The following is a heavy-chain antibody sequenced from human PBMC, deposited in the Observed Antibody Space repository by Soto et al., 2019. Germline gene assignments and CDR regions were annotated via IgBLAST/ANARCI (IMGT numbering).Heavy chain of an antibody. Sequence: EVQLVESGGGLVQPGGSLRLSCAASGFTFSDYDVTWVRQAPGKGLEWISYISSGRDTIYYADSVKGRFTISRDDAKETLFLQMNSLRDEDTAVYYCTRVSRTWEDDYWGRGTLVTVSS. CDR1: GFTFSDYD. V-gene: IGHV3-48*02. D-gene: IGHD1-26*01. J-gene: IGHJ4*02. CDR2: ISSGRDTI. CDR3: TRVSRTWEDDY.